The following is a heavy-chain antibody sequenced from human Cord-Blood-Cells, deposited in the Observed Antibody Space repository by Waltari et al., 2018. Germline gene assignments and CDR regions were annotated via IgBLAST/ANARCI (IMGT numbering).Heavy chain of an antibody. V-gene: IGHV3-7*01. D-gene: IGHD1-26*01. CDR3: ARGRMWGLLDY. CDR2: IKQDGSEK. Sequence: EVQLVESGGGLVQPGGSLRLSWAASGLTFGRSWMSWVRQAPGKGLEWVANIKQDGSEKYYVDSVKGRFTISRDNAKNSLYLQMNSLRAEDTAVYYCARGRMWGLLDYWGQGTLVTVSS. J-gene: IGHJ4*02. CDR1: GLTFGRSW.